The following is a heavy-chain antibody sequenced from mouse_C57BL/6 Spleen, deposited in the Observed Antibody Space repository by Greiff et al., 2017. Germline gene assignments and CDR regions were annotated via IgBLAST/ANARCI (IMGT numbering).Heavy chain of an antibody. J-gene: IGHJ3*01. Sequence: EVMLVESGEGLVKPGGSLKLSCAASGFTFSSYAMSWVRQTPEKRLEWVAYISSGGDYIYYADTVKGRFTISRDNARNTLYLQMSSLKSEDTAMYDCTREAFSYDGYCWFAYWGQGTLVTVSA. CDR1: GFTFSSYA. CDR2: ISSGGDYI. CDR3: TREAFSYDGYCWFAY. V-gene: IGHV5-9-1*02. D-gene: IGHD2-3*01.